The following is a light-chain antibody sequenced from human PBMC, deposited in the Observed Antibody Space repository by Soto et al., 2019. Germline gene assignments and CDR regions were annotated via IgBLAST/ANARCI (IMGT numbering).Light chain of an antibody. J-gene: IGKJ2*01. CDR2: DAS. CDR1: QSVSSY. V-gene: IGKV3-11*01. Sequence: EIVLTQSPATLSLSPGERATLSFRASQSVSSYLAWYQQKPGQAPRLLIYDASNRATGIPARFSGSGSGTDFTLTNSSLEPEDFAVYYCQQRSNWPPYTFGQGTKLEIK. CDR3: QQRSNWPPYT.